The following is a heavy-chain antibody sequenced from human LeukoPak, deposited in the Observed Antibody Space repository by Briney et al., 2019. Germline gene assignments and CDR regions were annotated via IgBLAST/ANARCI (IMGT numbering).Heavy chain of an antibody. CDR2: IYYSGST. CDR3: AREEGYGGSRVDY. V-gene: IGHV4-31*03. Sequence: SQTLSLTCTVSGGSISSGGYYWSWIRQPPGKGLEGIGYIYYSGSTYYNPSLKSRVTISVDTSKNQFSLKLSSVTAADTAVYYCAREEGYGGSRVDYWGQGTPSPSPQ. J-gene: IGHJ4*02. D-gene: IGHD4-23*01. CDR1: GGSISSGGYY.